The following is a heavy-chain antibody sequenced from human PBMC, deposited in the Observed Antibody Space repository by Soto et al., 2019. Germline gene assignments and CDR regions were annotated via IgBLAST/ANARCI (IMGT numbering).Heavy chain of an antibody. D-gene: IGHD3-10*01. J-gene: IGHJ6*02. CDR1: GYTFTSYY. CDR2: INPSGGST. CDR3: ARAGLGRGLLWFGELLLYGMDV. V-gene: IGHV1-46*01. Sequence: GASVKVSCKASGYTFTSYYMHWVRQAPGQGLEWMGIINPSGGSTSYAQKFQGRVTMTRDTSTSTVYMELSSLRSEDTAVYYCARAGLGRGLLWFGELLLYGMDVWGQGTTVTVSS.